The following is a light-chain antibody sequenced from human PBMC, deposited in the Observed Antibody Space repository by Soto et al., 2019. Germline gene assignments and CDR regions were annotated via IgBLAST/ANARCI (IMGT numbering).Light chain of an antibody. CDR2: DAS. CDR1: QSVSHY. CDR3: QQRGNWPSIT. V-gene: IGKV3-11*01. Sequence: EIVLTQSPATLSLSPGERATLSCRASQSVSHYLAWYQQKPGQAPRLLIYDASSRATGSPARFSGSESATDFTLTISSLEPEDFAVYYCQQRGNWPSITFGQGTRLDIK. J-gene: IGKJ5*01.